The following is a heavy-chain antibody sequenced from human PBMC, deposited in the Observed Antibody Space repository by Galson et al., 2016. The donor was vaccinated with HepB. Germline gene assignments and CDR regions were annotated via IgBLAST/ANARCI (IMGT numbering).Heavy chain of an antibody. J-gene: IGHJ6*02. CDR3: ARGDFWSGYYYYGMEA. D-gene: IGHD3-3*01. CDR1: GYKFSSYW. Sequence: QSGAEVKKPWESLRIACKASGYKFSSYWIGWVRQMPGKGLEWMAIIYPGDSDTRYSPAFQGQVTISADTSISTAYLQWSSLRASDTAIYYCARGDFWSGYYYYGMEAWGQGTTVTVS. CDR2: IYPGDSDT. V-gene: IGHV5-51*03.